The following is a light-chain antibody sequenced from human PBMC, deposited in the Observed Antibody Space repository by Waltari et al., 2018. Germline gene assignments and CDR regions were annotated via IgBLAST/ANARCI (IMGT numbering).Light chain of an antibody. CDR2: KAS. Sequence: DFPLPQSPSTLSASVGAPIPITCRASQSISNYLAWYQQKPGKAPKLLIYKASSSGSGVPSRFSGSGSGTEFTLTISSLQPDDFATYYCQQYNTYSSFGQGTKLEIK. V-gene: IGKV1-5*03. CDR3: QQYNTYSS. J-gene: IGKJ2*03. CDR1: QSISNY.